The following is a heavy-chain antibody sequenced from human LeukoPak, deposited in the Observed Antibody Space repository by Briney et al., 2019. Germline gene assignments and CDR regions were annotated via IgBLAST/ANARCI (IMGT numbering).Heavy chain of an antibody. J-gene: IGHJ4*02. CDR3: AKAGYCSSTSCYVPWLYGDYGPYYFDY. V-gene: IGHV3-9*01. D-gene: IGHD2-2*01. CDR1: GFTFDDYA. Sequence: GRSLRLSCAASGFTFDDYAMHWVRQAPGKGLEWVSGISWNSGSIGYADSVKGGFTISRDNAKNSLYLQMNSLRAEDTALYYCAKAGYCSSTSCYVPWLYGDYGPYYFDYWGQGTLVTVSS. CDR2: ISWNSGSI.